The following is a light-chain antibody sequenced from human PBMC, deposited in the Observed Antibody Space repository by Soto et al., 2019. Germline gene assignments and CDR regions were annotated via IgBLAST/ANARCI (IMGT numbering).Light chain of an antibody. CDR3: MQGTYWPPWT. CDR2: KVS. V-gene: IGKV2-30*02. Sequence: EVVMTQSPLSLPVTLGQPASISCRSSQSLAHSDGNTYLTWFQQRPGQSPRRLIYKVSNRDSGVPDRFSGSGSGTDFTLKISRVEAEDGGVYYCMQGTYWPPWTFGQGTKVEI. CDR1: QSLAHSDGNTY. J-gene: IGKJ1*01.